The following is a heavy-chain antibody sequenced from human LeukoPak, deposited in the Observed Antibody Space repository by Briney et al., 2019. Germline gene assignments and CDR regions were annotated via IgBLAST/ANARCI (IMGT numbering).Heavy chain of an antibody. CDR2: ISAYNGNT. V-gene: IGHV1-18*01. D-gene: IGHD1-7*01. Sequence: ASVTVSCKASGYTFTSYGISWVRQAPGQGLEWMGWISAYNGNTNYAQKLQGRVTMTTDTSTSTAYMELRSLRSDDTAVYYCAREGWRGWYNWNSGLDNWFDPWGQGTLVTVSS. CDR1: GYTFTSYG. CDR3: AREGWRGWYNWNSGLDNWFDP. J-gene: IGHJ5*02.